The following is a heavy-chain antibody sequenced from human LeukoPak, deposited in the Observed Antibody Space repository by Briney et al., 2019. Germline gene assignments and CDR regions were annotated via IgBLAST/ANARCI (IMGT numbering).Heavy chain of an antibody. CDR1: GFTFSSYG. CDR2: IRYDGSNK. CDR3: TRGHYYGMDV. J-gene: IGHJ6*04. Sequence: GGSLRLSCAASGFTFSSYGMHWVRQAPGKGLEWVAFIRYDGSNKYYADSVKGRLTISRDNSKNTLYLQMNSLRAEDTAVYYCTRGHYYGMDVWGKGTTVTISS. V-gene: IGHV3-30*02.